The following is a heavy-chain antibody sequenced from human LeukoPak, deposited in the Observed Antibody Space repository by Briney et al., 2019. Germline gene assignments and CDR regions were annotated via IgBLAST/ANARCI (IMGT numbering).Heavy chain of an antibody. CDR2: IYSGGST. Sequence: GGSLRLSCAASGFTVSSNYMSWVRQAPGKGLEWVSVIYSGGSTYYADSVKGRFTISRDNSKNTLYLQMNSLRAEDTAVYYCAGAEMATTDFDYWGQGTLVTVSS. D-gene: IGHD5-24*01. CDR1: GFTVSSNY. J-gene: IGHJ4*02. V-gene: IGHV3-66*01. CDR3: AGAEMATTDFDY.